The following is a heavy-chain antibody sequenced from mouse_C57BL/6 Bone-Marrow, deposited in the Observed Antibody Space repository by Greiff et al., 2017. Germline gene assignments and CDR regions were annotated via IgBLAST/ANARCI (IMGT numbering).Heavy chain of an antibody. Sequence: EVKLVESGGGLVKPGGSLKLSCAASGFTFSDYGMHWVRQAPEKGLEWVAYISSGSSTIYYADTVKGRFTISRDNAKNTLFLQMTSLRSEDTAMYYWERAFYGNYVAWFAYWGQGTLVTVSA. CDR1: GFTFSDYG. V-gene: IGHV5-17*01. CDR3: ERAFYGNYVAWFAY. J-gene: IGHJ3*01. CDR2: ISSGSSTI. D-gene: IGHD2-1*01.